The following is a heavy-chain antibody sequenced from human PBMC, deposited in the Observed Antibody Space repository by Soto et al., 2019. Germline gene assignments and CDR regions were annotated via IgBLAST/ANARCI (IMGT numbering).Heavy chain of an antibody. Sequence: PSETLSLTCTVSGGSVSSGSYYWSWIRQPPGKGLEWIGYIYYSGSTNYNPSLKSRVTISVDTSKNQFSLKLSSVTAADTAVYYCARAKQQLDWGWFDPWGQGTLVTVSS. D-gene: IGHD6-13*01. CDR3: ARAKQQLDWGWFDP. CDR1: GGSVSSGSYY. J-gene: IGHJ5*02. CDR2: IYYSGST. V-gene: IGHV4-61*01.